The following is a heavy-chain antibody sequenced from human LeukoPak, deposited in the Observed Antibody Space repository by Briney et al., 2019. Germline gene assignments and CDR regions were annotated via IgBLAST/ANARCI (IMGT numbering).Heavy chain of an antibody. J-gene: IGHJ3*02. D-gene: IGHD1-26*01. Sequence: ASVKVSCKASGYTFTSYGISWVRQAPGQGLEWMGCISAYNGNTNYAQKLQGRVTMTTDTSTSTAYMELRSLRSDDTAVYYCARALQVGATGFDAFDIWGQGTMVTVSS. CDR3: ARALQVGATGFDAFDI. CDR2: ISAYNGNT. CDR1: GYTFTSYG. V-gene: IGHV1-18*01.